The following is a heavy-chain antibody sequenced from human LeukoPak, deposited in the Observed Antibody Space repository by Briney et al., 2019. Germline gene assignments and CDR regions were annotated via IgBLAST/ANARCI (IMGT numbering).Heavy chain of an antibody. CDR1: EFTFNSYG. D-gene: IGHD3-22*01. CDR3: AKGQYYYDSSGSRVGVDYFEY. V-gene: IGHV3-30*18. Sequence: GRSLRLSCEASEFTFNSYGLHWVRQAPGKGLEWVAVISYDGKNKDYADSVKGRFTISRDNSRNTLYLQMNSLRAEDTAVYYCAKGQYYYDSSGSRVGVDYFEYWGQGTLVTVSS. CDR2: ISYDGKNK. J-gene: IGHJ4*02.